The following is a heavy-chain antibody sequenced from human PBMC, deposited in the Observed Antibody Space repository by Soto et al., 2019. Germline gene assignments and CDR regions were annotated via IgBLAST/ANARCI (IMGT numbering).Heavy chain of an antibody. CDR3: ARGERQLVPIDY. V-gene: IGHV4-4*07. J-gene: IGHJ4*02. D-gene: IGHD6-13*01. CDR2: IYTSGST. CDR1: GGSISSYY. Sequence: QVQLQESGPGLVKPSETLSLTCTVSGGSISSYYWSWIRQPAGKGLEWIGRIYTSGSTNYNPSLTSRVTMSVDTPKTQFSLKLSSVTAADTAVYYCARGERQLVPIDYWGQGTLVTVSS.